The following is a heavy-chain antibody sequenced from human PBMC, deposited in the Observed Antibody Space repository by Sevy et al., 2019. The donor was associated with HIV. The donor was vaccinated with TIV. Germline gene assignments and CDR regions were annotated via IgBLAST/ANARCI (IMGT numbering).Heavy chain of an antibody. CDR1: GGSITSSGHY. CDR3: ARVAGGENYDYGIDV. J-gene: IGHJ6*02. V-gene: IGHV4-39*01. D-gene: IGHD2-21*01. Sequence: SETLSLTYTVSGGSITSSGHYWGWIPQSPGKGLEWIGAVYYVGNSYANPSLTSRVTISADTSKNLFSLSLTSLTAADTAIYYCARVAGGENYDYGIDVWGLGTSVTVSS. CDR2: VYYVGNS.